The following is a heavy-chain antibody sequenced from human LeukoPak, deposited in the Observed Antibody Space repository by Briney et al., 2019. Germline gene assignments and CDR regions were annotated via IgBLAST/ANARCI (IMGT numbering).Heavy chain of an antibody. Sequence: PGGSLRLSCAASGFTFSSYWMHWVRPAPGKGLVWVSRINSDGSSTSYADSVKGRFTISRDNAKNTLYLQMNSLRAEDTAVYYCARGSIAARPTKYYFDYWGQGTLVTVSS. J-gene: IGHJ4*02. V-gene: IGHV3-74*01. CDR3: ARGSIAARPTKYYFDY. D-gene: IGHD6-6*01. CDR1: GFTFSSYW. CDR2: INSDGSST.